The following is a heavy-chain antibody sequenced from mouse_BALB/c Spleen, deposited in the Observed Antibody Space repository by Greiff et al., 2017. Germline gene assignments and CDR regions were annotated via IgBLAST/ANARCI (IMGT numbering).Heavy chain of an antibody. CDR3: ARVDGPLDY. V-gene: IGHV7-3*02. CDR2: IRNKANGYTT. CDR1: GFTFTAYY. J-gene: IGHJ2*01. Sequence: EVQVVESGGGLVQPGGSLRLSCATSGFTFTAYYMSWVRQPPGKALEWLGFIRNKANGYTTEYSASVKGRFTISRDNSQSILYLQMNTLRAEDSATYYCARVDGPLDYWGQGTTLTVSS. D-gene: IGHD2-3*01.